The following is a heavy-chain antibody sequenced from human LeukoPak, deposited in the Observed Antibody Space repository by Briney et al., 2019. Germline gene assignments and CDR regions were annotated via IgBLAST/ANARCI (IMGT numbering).Heavy chain of an antibody. CDR3: ARDRGYSYGPPPDY. CDR2: ISSSSSTI. J-gene: IGHJ4*02. Sequence: GGSLRLCCAASGFTFCSYSMNWVRQAPGKGLEWVSYISSSSSTIYYADSVKGRFTISRDNAKNSLYLQMNSLRDEDTAVYYCARDRGYSYGPPPDYWGQGTLVTVSS. CDR1: GFTFCSYS. D-gene: IGHD5-18*01. V-gene: IGHV3-48*02.